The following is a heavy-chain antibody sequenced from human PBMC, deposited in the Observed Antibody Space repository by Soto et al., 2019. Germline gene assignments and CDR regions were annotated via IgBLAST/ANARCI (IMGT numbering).Heavy chain of an antibody. CDR1: GFTFSTSW. D-gene: IGHD1-26*01. CDR3: TRAGSYRFDY. CDR2: INSDGTTI. Sequence: EVQLVESGGGLVKPGGSLRISCAASGFTFSTSWMHWVRQTPGEGLAWVSRINSDGTTINYADSVKGRFTISRDNAKNTLYLQMNSLRADDTAVYYCTRAGSYRFDYWGQGTLVTVSS. J-gene: IGHJ4*02. V-gene: IGHV3-74*02.